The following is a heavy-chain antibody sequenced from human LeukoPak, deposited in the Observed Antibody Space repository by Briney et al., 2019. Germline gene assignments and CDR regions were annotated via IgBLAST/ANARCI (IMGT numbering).Heavy chain of an antibody. J-gene: IGHJ4*02. V-gene: IGHV1-2*02. D-gene: IGHD4-17*01. CDR1: GYTFTGYY. CDR3: ARGVTRLVTTPFGV. CDR2: INPNSGGT. Sequence: GASVKVSCKASGYTFTGYYMHWVRQAPGQGLEWMGWINPNSGGTNYAQKFQGRVTMTRDTSISTAYMELSRLRSDDTAVYYRARGVTRLVTTPFGVWGQGTLVTVSS.